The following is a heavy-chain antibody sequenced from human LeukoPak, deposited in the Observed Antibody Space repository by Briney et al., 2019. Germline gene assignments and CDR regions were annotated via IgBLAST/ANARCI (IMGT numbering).Heavy chain of an antibody. CDR1: GFTFSSYG. D-gene: IGHD2-2*01. CDR2: IRYDGSNK. V-gene: IGHV3-30*02. Sequence: GGSLRLSCAASGFTFSSYGMHWVRQAPGKGLEWVAFIRYDGSNKYYADSVKGRFTISRDNSKNTLYLQMNSLRAEDTAVYYCARGGDIVVVPAARQNNWFDPWGQGTLVTVSS. CDR3: ARGGDIVVVPAARQNNWFDP. J-gene: IGHJ5*02.